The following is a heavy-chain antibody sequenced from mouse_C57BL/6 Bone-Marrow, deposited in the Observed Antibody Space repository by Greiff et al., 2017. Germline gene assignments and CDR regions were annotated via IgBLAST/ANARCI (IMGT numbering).Heavy chain of an antibody. CDR3: ASPLSPGFAY. CDR2: ISGGGGNT. J-gene: IGHJ3*01. CDR1: GFTFSSYT. Sequence: EVQVVESGGGLVKPGASLKLSCAASGFTFSSYTMSWVRQTPEKRLEWVATISGGGGNTYYPDSVKGRFTISRDNAKNTLYLQMSSLRSEDTALYYCASPLSPGFAYWGQGTLVTVSA. V-gene: IGHV5-9*01.